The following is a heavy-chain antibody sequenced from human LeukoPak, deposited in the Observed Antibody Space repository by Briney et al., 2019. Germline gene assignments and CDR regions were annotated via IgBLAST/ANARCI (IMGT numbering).Heavy chain of an antibody. CDR3: ARLGGNWVGFDN. D-gene: IGHD4-23*01. CDR1: GSSFTTNW. CDR2: IYPGDSDT. J-gene: IGHJ4*02. V-gene: IGHV5-51*01. Sequence: GASLKISCKGSGSSFTTNWIGWVRQMPGKGLEWMGIIYPGDSDTRYSPSFQGQVTISADKSINTAYLQWNSLKASDTAMYYCARLGGNWVGFDNWGQGTLVTVSS.